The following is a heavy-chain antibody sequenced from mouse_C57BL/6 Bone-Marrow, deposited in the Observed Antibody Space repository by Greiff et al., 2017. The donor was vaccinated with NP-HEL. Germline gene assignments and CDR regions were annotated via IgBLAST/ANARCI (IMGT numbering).Heavy chain of an antibody. CDR2: INPSNGGT. J-gene: IGHJ4*01. Sequence: QVQLQQSGTELVKPGASVKLSCKASGYTFTSYWMHWVKQRPGQGLEWIGNINPSNGGTNYNEKFKSKATLTVDKSSSTAYMQLSSLTSEDSAVYYCASPVLRERHYYAMDYWGQGTSVTVSS. V-gene: IGHV1-53*01. CDR3: ASPVLRERHYYAMDY. CDR1: GYTFTSYW.